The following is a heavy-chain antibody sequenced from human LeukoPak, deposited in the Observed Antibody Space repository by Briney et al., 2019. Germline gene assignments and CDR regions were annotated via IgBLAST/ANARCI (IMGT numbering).Heavy chain of an antibody. CDR1: GFTFSGSN. J-gene: IGHJ4*02. V-gene: IGHV3-73*01. D-gene: IGHD4-17*01. CDR2: IRSRAKSYAT. Sequence: GRSLRLSCAASGFTFSGSNIHWVRQASGKGLEWVGRIRSRAKSYATAYAASVKGRFTISRDDLKKTAYLQMNSLKTEDTAVYYCTEYGDGFDYWGQGTLVTVSS. CDR3: TEYGDGFDY.